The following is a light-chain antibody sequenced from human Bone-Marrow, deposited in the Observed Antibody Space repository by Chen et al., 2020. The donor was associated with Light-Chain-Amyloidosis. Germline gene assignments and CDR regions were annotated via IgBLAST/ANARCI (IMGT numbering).Light chain of an antibody. CDR2: DDT. V-gene: IGLV3-21*03. CDR3: QVWDSSSDLPV. J-gene: IGLJ2*01. CDR1: NIGSKS. Sequence: SYVLTQPPSVSLAPGKPARITCGGNNIGSKSVHWYQQKPGQSPVLVVYDDTDRPSGIPERFSGSNSGNTATLTISRVEAGDEADYHCQVWDSSSDLPVFGGGTKLTVL.